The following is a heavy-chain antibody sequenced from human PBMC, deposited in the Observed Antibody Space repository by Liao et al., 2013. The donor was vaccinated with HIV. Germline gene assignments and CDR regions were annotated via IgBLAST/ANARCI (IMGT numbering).Heavy chain of an antibody. CDR1: GGSISSYQ. V-gene: IGHV4-59*01. Sequence: QVQLQESGPGLVKPSETLSLTCTVSGGSISSYQWTWIRQPPGRGLEWIGHVYYSGSTKYNSSLKSRVTISVDTPNNQFSLKVTYVTAADTAVYYCARGGGGKGFDSWGQGTLVTVSS. CDR3: ARGGGGKGFDS. D-gene: IGHD4-23*01. CDR2: VYYSGST. J-gene: IGHJ4*02.